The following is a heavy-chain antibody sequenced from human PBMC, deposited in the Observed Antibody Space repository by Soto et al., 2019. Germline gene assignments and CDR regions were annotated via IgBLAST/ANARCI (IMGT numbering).Heavy chain of an antibody. CDR1: GFTFSSYG. Sequence: GGSLRLSCAASGFTFSSYGMHWVRQAPGKGLEWVAVISYDGSNKYYADSVKGRFTISRDNSKNTLYLQMNSLRAEDTAVYYCAKDGWELLREEEPFDYWGQGTLVTVSS. CDR2: ISYDGSNK. J-gene: IGHJ4*02. CDR3: AKDGWELLREEEPFDY. D-gene: IGHD1-26*01. V-gene: IGHV3-30*18.